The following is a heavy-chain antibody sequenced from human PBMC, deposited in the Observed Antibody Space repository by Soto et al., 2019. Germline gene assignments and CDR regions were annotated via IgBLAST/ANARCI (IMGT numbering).Heavy chain of an antibody. CDR1: GFTVSSNY. J-gene: IGHJ4*02. CDR3: ASARGYTSHFDY. V-gene: IGHV3-53*01. CDR2: IYSGGST. D-gene: IGHD3-16*02. Sequence: GGSLRLSCAASGFTVSSNYMSWVRQAPGKGLEWVSVIYSGGSTYYADSVKGRFTISRDNSKNTLYLQMNSLRAEDTAVYYCASARGYTSHFDYWGQGTLVTVSS.